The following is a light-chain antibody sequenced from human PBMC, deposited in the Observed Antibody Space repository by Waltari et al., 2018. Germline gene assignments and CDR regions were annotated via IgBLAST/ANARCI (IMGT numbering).Light chain of an antibody. J-gene: IGKJ2*01. CDR1: QSLGFSDGNTY. V-gene: IGKV2-30*01. CDR3: MQGTHWPYT. CDR2: KVS. Sequence: DAVLTQSPLSLTVTLGQPSSISCRASQSLGFSDGNTYLNWFHQRPGQPPRRLIYKVSNRDSGVPDRFSGSVSGPDFTLKISRVEAEDVGGVYYCMQGTHWPYTFGQGTKLDIK.